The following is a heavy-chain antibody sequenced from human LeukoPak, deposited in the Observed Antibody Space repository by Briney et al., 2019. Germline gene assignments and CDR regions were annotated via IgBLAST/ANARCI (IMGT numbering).Heavy chain of an antibody. CDR1: GFIFNNYA. Sequence: SLRLSCAGSGFIFNNYAMHWVRQPPGKGLEWVSGISWNSGSIDYADSVKGRFTISRDNPKNSLYLQMNSLRVEDTALYYCAKDRYCTSSSCPIDYWGQGTMVTVSS. V-gene: IGHV3-9*01. CDR2: ISWNSGSI. J-gene: IGHJ4*02. CDR3: AKDRYCTSSSCPIDY. D-gene: IGHD2-2*01.